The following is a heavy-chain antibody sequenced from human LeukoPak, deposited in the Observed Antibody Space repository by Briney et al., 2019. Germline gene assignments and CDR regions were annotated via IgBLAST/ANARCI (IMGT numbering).Heavy chain of an antibody. V-gene: IGHV3-30*04. Sequence: GGSLRLSCAASGFTFSSYAMHWVRQAPGKGLECVAVISYDGSNKYYADSVKGRFTISRDNSKNTLYLQMNSLRAEDTAVYYCARVDCSSTSCWGSYYGMDVWGKGTTVTVSS. J-gene: IGHJ6*04. D-gene: IGHD2-2*01. CDR1: GFTFSSYA. CDR2: ISYDGSNK. CDR3: ARVDCSSTSCWGSYYGMDV.